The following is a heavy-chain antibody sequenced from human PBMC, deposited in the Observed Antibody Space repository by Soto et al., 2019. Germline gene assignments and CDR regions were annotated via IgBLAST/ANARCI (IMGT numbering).Heavy chain of an antibody. CDR3: ARRKEGIQLWSTEYHWFDP. CDR1: GGTCVDYD. J-gene: IGHJ5*02. V-gene: IGHV4-34*01. CDR2: INHSGST. D-gene: IGHD5-18*01. Sequence: VEGGTCVDYDGSWISKKQGKGLEWIGEINHSGSTNYNPSLKSRVTISVDTSKNQFSLKLSPVTAADTAVYYCARRKEGIQLWSTEYHWFDPWGQGTLVT.